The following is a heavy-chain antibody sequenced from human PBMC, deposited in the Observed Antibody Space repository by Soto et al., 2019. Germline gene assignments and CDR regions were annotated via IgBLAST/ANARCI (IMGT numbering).Heavy chain of an antibody. V-gene: IGHV1-69*01. Sequence: QVQLVQSGAEVRKPGSSVNVSCKGSGGRFIYNAMHWVRLAPGQGLEWMGAIIPVFRTPRYAQKFQGRLTITAADSTADDATSAAYMELSSLTSEDTAVYFCAKSRAYHDFDSTFYNEMDVWGQGTTVIVSS. CDR3: AKSRAYHDFDSTFYNEMDV. D-gene: IGHD2-21*02. CDR2: IIPVFRTP. J-gene: IGHJ6*02. CDR1: GGRFIYNA.